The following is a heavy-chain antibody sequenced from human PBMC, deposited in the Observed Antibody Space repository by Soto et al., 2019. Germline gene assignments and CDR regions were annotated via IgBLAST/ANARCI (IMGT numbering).Heavy chain of an antibody. CDR2: ISPYTGNT. J-gene: IGHJ6*02. D-gene: IGHD3-16*01. V-gene: IGHV1-18*01. CDR1: GYIFVNYG. CDR3: VMVDNYVTPTPRDV. Sequence: QVQLVQSGDEVKKPGASVKVSCKASGYIFVNYGIAWARQAPGQGLEWMGWISPYTGNTHSATKVQGRLTMTTDTSTSTAYMDLGSLTSDDTAVYYCVMVDNYVTPTPRDVWGQGTTVTVSS.